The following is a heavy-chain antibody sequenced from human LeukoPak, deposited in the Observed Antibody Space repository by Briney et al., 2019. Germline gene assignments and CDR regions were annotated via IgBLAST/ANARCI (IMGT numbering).Heavy chain of an antibody. CDR2: IIPIFGTA. CDR3: ASSPGYCSSTSCYLAVWFGP. D-gene: IGHD2-2*01. Sequence: SVKVSCKASGGTFSSYAISWVRQAPGQGLEWMGGIIPIFGTANYAQKFQGRVTITTDESTSTAYMELSSLRSEDTAVYYCASSPGYCSSTSCYLAVWFGPWGQGTLVTVSS. V-gene: IGHV1-69*05. J-gene: IGHJ5*02. CDR1: GGTFSSYA.